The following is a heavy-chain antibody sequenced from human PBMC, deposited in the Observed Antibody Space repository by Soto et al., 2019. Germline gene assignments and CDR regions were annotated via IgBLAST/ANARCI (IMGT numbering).Heavy chain of an antibody. CDR1: GFTFSSYA. V-gene: IGHV3-23*01. CDR2: ISGSGGST. CDR3: AFPGEHWLVRDWYYFDY. Sequence: EVQLLESGGGLVQPGGSLRLSCAASGFTFSSYAMSWVRQAPGKGLEWVSAISGSGGSTYYADSVKGRFTIARDNSKNTLYLQMNSLRAEDTAVYYCAFPGEHWLVRDWYYFDYWGQGTLVTVSS. D-gene: IGHD6-19*01. J-gene: IGHJ4*02.